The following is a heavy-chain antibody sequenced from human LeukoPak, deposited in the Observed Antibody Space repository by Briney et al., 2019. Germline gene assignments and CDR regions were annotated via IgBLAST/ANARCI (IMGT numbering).Heavy chain of an antibody. CDR1: GFTFSSYS. D-gene: IGHD4-17*01. J-gene: IGHJ6*02. CDR3: ARVNTVTTYTDYYYGMDV. V-gene: IGHV3-21*01. CDR2: ISSSSSYI. Sequence: GGSLRLSCAASGFTFSSYSMNWVRQAPGKGLEWVSSISSSSSYIYYADSVKGRFTISRDNAKNSLYLQMNSLRAEDTAVYYCARVNTVTTYTDYYYGMDVWGQGTTVTVS.